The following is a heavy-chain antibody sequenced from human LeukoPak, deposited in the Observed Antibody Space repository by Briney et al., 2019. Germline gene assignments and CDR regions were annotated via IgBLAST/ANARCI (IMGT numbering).Heavy chain of an antibody. D-gene: IGHD3-22*01. J-gene: IGHJ4*01. Sequence: ASVKVSCKASGGTFSSYAISWVRQAPGQGLEWMGGIIPIFGTANYAQKFQGRVTITTDESTSTAYMELSSLRSEDTAVYYCGGPYYYNSSGYLPDYWGQGTLVTVSS. CDR1: GGTFSSYA. CDR3: GGPYYYNSSGYLPDY. CDR2: IIPIFGTA. V-gene: IGHV1-69*05.